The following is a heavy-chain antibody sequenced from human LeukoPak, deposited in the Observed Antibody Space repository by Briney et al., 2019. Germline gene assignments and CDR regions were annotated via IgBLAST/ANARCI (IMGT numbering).Heavy chain of an antibody. CDR3: ARGGDY. V-gene: IGHV3-48*04. Sequence: GGSLRLSCAASGFTFSSYTMNWVRQAPGKGLEWVSYISTSSSTIFYADSVKGRFTISRDDAKNSLFLQMNSLRVDDTAVYYCARGGDYWGQGPLVTVSS. CDR2: ISTSSSTI. J-gene: IGHJ4*02. CDR1: GFTFSSYT.